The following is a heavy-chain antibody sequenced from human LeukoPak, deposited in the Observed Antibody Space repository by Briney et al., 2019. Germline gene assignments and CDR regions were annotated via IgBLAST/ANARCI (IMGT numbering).Heavy chain of an antibody. Sequence: RPSETLSLTCSVSGGSICSSSYYWGWIPQPPGKGLERRGRIYYSGSTYYHPSLQHRVTITVDTAQNEFSLKLISVNASDTAVYYCARGVVTKPPPLFDYWGQGTLVTVSS. D-gene: IGHD2-21*02. J-gene: IGHJ4*02. CDR3: ARGVVTKPPPLFDY. V-gene: IGHV4-39*07. CDR2: IYYSGST. CDR1: GGSICSSSYY.